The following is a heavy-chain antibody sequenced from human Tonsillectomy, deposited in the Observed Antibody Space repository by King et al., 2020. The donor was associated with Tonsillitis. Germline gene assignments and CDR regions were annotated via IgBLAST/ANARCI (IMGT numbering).Heavy chain of an antibody. J-gene: IGHJ4*02. CDR1: GFTVSSNY. V-gene: IGHV3-53*01. CDR2: IYICGST. Sequence: VQLVESGGGLIQPGGSLRLSCAASGFTVSSNYMSWVRQAPGKGLEWVSVIYICGSTSYADSVKGRFTISRDNSKNTLYLQMNSLRAEDTAVYYCARSIIMITFGGVNSFYFDYWGQGTLVTVSS. CDR3: ARSIIMITFGGVNSFYFDY. D-gene: IGHD3-16*01.